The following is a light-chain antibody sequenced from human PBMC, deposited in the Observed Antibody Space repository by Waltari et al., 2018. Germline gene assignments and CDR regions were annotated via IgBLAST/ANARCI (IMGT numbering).Light chain of an antibody. CDR1: SSNIGGNV. CDR3: ATWEDSLNGWV. J-gene: IGLJ3*02. V-gene: IGLV1-44*01. CDR2: TNN. Sequence: QSVVIQSPSASGTPGQRVTISCSGSSSNIGGNVVYWYQQFPGTAPKLLIYTNNQLPSGVPDRISGSKSGTSASLVISGLQSEDEADYYCATWEDSLNGWVFGGGTKLTVL.